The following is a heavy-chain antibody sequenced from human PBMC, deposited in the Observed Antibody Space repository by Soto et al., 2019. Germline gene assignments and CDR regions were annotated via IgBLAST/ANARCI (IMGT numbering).Heavy chain of an antibody. CDR3: ARGYCSRPSCSHFDC. Sequence: EVQLLESGGGLVQPGGSLRLSCAASGFTFITYAMSWVRQAPGKGLEWVSGIGGSGETTYYADSVKGRFTISSDNSKNTLYLQMNSLGTEDTAVYYCARGYCSRPSCSHFDCWGQGTLVTVSS. D-gene: IGHD2-2*01. V-gene: IGHV3-23*01. J-gene: IGHJ4*02. CDR2: IGGSGETT. CDR1: GFTFITYA.